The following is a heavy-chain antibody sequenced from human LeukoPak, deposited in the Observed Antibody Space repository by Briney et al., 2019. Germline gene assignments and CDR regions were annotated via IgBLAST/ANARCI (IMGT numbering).Heavy chain of an antibody. Sequence: ASVKVSCKASGYTFTTYGISWVRQAPGQGLEWMGWISAYNGNTNYAQKLQGRVTMTTDTSTSTAYMELRSLRSDDTAVYYCARGVNYYDSSGYYLSWGQGTLVTVSS. D-gene: IGHD3-22*01. CDR3: ARGVNYYDSSGYYLS. V-gene: IGHV1-18*01. CDR2: ISAYNGNT. J-gene: IGHJ4*02. CDR1: GYTFTTYG.